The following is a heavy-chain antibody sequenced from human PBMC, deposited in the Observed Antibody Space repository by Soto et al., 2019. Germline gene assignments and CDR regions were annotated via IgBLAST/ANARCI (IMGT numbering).Heavy chain of an antibody. V-gene: IGHV3-48*02. CDR1: GFTFSSYS. J-gene: IGHJ4*02. CDR2: IRSSSSTI. D-gene: IGHD4-17*01. CDR3: ARDRKGYADYREGFAY. Sequence: EVQLVESGGGLVQPGGSLRLSCAASGFTFSSYSMNWVRQAPGKGLEWVSYIRSSSSTIYYADSVKGRCTLSRDNANNSLYLQMTSRRDEDTAGYYCARDRKGYADYREGFAYWGQGTRVTVSS.